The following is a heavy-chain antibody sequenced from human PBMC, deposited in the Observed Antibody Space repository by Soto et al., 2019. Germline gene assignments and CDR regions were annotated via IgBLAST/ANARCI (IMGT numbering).Heavy chain of an antibody. Sequence: VQLRESGPGLVKPSQTLSLTCSVSGASVAGGSYYWSWVRKPPGKGLEWIGYIPSRGRPFYNPSLTSRGTISADTSKNQLSLQLTSVTAADTAVYYCARDTYSGYDFGLWGQGTLVTVSS. D-gene: IGHD5-12*01. CDR3: ARDTYSGYDFGL. CDR1: GASVAGGSYY. V-gene: IGHV4-30-4*01. CDR2: IPSRGRP. J-gene: IGHJ5*02.